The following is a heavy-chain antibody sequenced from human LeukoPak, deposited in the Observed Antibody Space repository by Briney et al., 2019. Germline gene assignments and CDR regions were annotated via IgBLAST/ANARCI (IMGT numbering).Heavy chain of an antibody. J-gene: IGHJ4*02. V-gene: IGHV3-7*03. Sequence: GGSLRLSCAASGFTFSSYWMSWVRQAPGKGLEWVANIKQDGSKNYYVDSVKGRFTISSANAKNSLQLQMNSLRAEDTAVYYCARESIRLAVAGTPFFDYWGQGTLVTVSS. CDR3: ARESIRLAVAGTPFFDY. CDR1: GFTFSSYW. D-gene: IGHD6-19*01. CDR2: IKQDGSKN.